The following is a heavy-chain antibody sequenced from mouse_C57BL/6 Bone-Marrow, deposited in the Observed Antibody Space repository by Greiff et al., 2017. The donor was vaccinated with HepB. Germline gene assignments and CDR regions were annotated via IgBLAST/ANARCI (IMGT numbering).Heavy chain of an antibody. Sequence: VQLQQSGAELARPGASVKLSCKASGYTFTSYGISWVKQRTGQGLEWIGEIYPRSGNTYYNEKFKGKATLTADKSSSTAYMELRSLTSEDSAVYFCAREGRLSSYGYDGFAYWGQGTLVTVSA. V-gene: IGHV1-81*01. J-gene: IGHJ3*01. CDR1: GYTFTSYG. CDR2: IYPRSGNT. D-gene: IGHD2-2*01. CDR3: AREGRLSSYGYDGFAY.